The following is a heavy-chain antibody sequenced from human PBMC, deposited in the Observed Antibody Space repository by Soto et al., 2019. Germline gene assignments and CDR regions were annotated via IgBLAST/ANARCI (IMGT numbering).Heavy chain of an antibody. CDR3: AKQSVPAAMPYYYYGMDV. J-gene: IGHJ6*02. CDR1: GDSISNNSAA. V-gene: IGHV6-1*01. CDR2: TYYRSKWYN. D-gene: IGHD2-2*01. Sequence: QTLSLTFAISGDSISNNSAAWNWIRQSPSRGLEWLGRTYYRSKWYNDYAVSVKSRITINPDTSKNQFSLQLNSVTPEDTAVYYCAKQSVPAAMPYYYYGMDVWGQGTTVTVSS.